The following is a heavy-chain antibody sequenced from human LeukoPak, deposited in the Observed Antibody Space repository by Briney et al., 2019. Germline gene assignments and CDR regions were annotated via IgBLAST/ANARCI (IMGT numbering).Heavy chain of an antibody. CDR1: GFTFSSYA. V-gene: IGHV3-23*01. CDR2: ISGSGGST. CDR3: AKGSMVRGVYYYGMDV. J-gene: IGHJ6*02. D-gene: IGHD3-10*01. Sequence: PGGFLRLSCAASGFTFSSYAMSWVRQAPGKGLGWVSAISGSGGSTYYADSVKGRFTISRDNSKNTLYLQMNSLRAEDTAVYYCAKGSMVRGVYYYGMDVWGQGTTVTVSS.